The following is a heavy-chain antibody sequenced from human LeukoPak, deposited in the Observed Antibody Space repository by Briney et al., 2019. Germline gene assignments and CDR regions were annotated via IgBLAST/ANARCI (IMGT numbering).Heavy chain of an antibody. J-gene: IGHJ3*02. Sequence: PSETLSLTCAVSGGSISSGGYSWSWIRQPPGKGLEWIGYIYYSGSTNYNPSLKSRVTISVDTSKNQFSLKLSSVTAADTAVYYCARAPRGSGWYGGAFDIWGQGTMVTVSS. V-gene: IGHV4-61*08. CDR2: IYYSGST. D-gene: IGHD6-19*01. CDR3: ARAPRGSGWYGGAFDI. CDR1: GGSISSGGYS.